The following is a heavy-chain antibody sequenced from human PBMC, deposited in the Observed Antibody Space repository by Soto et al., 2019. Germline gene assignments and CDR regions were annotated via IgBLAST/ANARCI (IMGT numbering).Heavy chain of an antibody. CDR1: GDSYSISTYS. J-gene: IGHJ5*02. Sequence: SETLSLTCNTSGDSYSISTYSWSWIRQPPGKALQWIGFIYQSGVTSYNPSLASRVSISLDRSNNQCSLKLKSVTAADTAVYFCAGMPYTSGLRFDPWGPGTLVTVSS. D-gene: IGHD6-19*01. CDR3: AGMPYTSGLRFDP. V-gene: IGHV4-30-2*01. CDR2: IYQSGVT.